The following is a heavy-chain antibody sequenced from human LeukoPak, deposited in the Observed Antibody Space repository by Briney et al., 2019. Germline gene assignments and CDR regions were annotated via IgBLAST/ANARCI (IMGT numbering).Heavy chain of an antibody. Sequence: ASVKVSCKASGYTFTGYYMHWVRQAPGQGLEWMGWINPSSGGTNYAQKFQGRVTMTRDTSISTAYMELSRLRSDDTAVYHCASPRNAYDSSGYYPMGAFDIWGQGTMVTVSS. D-gene: IGHD3-22*01. V-gene: IGHV1-2*02. CDR1: GYTFTGYY. CDR3: ASPRNAYDSSGYYPMGAFDI. CDR2: INPSSGGT. J-gene: IGHJ3*02.